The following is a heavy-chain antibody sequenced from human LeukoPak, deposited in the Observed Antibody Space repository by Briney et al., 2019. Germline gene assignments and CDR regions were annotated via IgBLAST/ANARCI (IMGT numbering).Heavy chain of an antibody. CDR2: IIPIFGTA. V-gene: IGHV1-69*13. CDR3: ARDVNEYSSSSD. Sequence: GASVKVSCKASGGTFSSYAISWVRQAPGQGLEWMGGIIPIFGTANYAQKFQGRVTITADESTSTAYMELSSLRSEDTAVYYCARDVNEYSSSSDWGQGTLVTVSS. J-gene: IGHJ4*02. CDR1: GGTFSSYA. D-gene: IGHD6-6*01.